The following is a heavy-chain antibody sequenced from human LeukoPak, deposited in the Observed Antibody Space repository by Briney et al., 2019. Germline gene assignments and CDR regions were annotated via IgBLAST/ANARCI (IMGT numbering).Heavy chain of an antibody. Sequence: PGGSKRLYCAASGFTFSSYSMNWVRQAPGKGLEWVSYISSSSSTIYYADSAKGRFTISRDNSKNTLYLQMNSLKAEDAALYYCAKGNYGEKIDYWGPGTLVTVSS. J-gene: IGHJ4*02. CDR1: GFTFSSYS. CDR3: AKGNYGEKIDY. CDR2: ISSSSSTI. V-gene: IGHV3-48*01. D-gene: IGHD4-17*01.